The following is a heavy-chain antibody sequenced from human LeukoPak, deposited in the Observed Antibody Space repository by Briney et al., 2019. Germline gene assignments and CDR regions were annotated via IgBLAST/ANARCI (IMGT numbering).Heavy chain of an antibody. D-gene: IGHD3-10*01. Sequence: SETLSLTCTVSGGSISGYSWRWIRQPPGKGLEWIGYIYYSGSTNYNSSLKSRVTISVDTSKNQFSLKLSSVTAADTAVYYCARGVDPDYYGSGSPLDIWGQGTMVTVSS. CDR1: GGSISGYS. V-gene: IGHV4-59*01. J-gene: IGHJ3*02. CDR2: IYYSGST. CDR3: ARGVDPDYYGSGSPLDI.